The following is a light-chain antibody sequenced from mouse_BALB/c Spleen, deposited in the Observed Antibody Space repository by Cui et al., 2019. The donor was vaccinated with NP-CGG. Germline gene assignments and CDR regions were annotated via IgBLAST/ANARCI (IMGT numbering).Light chain of an antibody. CDR3: ALWYSNPWV. Sequence: QAVVTQESALTTSPGETVTLTCRSSTGPVTTSNYANWVQEKPDHLFTGLIGGTNNRTPGVPARFSGSLIGDKAALTITGAQTEDEAIYFCALWYSNPWVFGGGTKLTVL. V-gene: IGLV1*01. CDR2: GTN. CDR1: TGPVTTSNY. J-gene: IGLJ1*01.